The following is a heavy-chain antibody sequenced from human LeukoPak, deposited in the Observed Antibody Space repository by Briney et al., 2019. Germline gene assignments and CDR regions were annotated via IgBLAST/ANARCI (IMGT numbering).Heavy chain of an antibody. V-gene: IGHV1-2*02. CDR1: GYTFTGYY. Sequence: ASVKVSCKASGYTFTGYYMHWVRQAPRQGLEWMGWINPNSGGTNYAQKFQGRVTMTRDTSISTAYMELSRLRSDDTAVYYCARDWAPQLGIRVDAFDIWGQGTMVTVSS. D-gene: IGHD7-27*01. CDR2: INPNSGGT. CDR3: ARDWAPQLGIRVDAFDI. J-gene: IGHJ3*02.